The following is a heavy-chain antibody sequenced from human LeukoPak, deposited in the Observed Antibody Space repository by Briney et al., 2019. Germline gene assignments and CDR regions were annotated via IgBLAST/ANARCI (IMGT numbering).Heavy chain of an antibody. J-gene: IGHJ4*02. CDR1: GFTFDDYA. CDR3: PKVMENAYGY. D-gene: IGHD3-10*01. Sequence: GGSLRLSCAASGFTFDDYAMHWVRQAPGKGLEWVSLISGDGGSTYYADSVKGRFTISRDNSKNSLYLQMNSLRTEDTALYYCPKVMENAYGYWGQGTLVTVSS. V-gene: IGHV3-43*02. CDR2: ISGDGGST.